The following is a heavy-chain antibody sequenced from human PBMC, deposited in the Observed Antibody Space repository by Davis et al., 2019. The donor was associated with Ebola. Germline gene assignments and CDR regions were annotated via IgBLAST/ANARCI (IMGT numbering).Heavy chain of an antibody. CDR1: GGSFSGYY. CDR3: ARTWELPYYYYGMDV. D-gene: IGHD1-26*01. CDR2: INHSGCT. J-gene: IGHJ6*02. Sequence: GSLRLSCAVSGGSFSGYYWSCIRQLPVKVLEWIGEINHSGCTNYNPSLKSRVTISVDTSKNQFSLKLSSVTAADTAVYYCARTWELPYYYYGMDVWGQGTTVTVSS. V-gene: IGHV4-34*01.